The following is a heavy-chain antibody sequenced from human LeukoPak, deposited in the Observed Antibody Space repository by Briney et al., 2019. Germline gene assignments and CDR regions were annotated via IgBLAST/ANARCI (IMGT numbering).Heavy chain of an antibody. CDR1: GFTFSSYS. J-gene: IGHJ4*02. D-gene: IGHD3-22*01. V-gene: IGHV3-21*01. CDR2: ISSSRSYT. CDR3: ARGTYYYDSSGYSSPGY. Sequence: PGGSLRLSCAASGFTFSSYSMNWVRQAPGKGLEWVSPISSSRSYTYYADSVKGRFTISRDNAKNSLYLQMNSLRAEDTAVYYCARGTYYYDSSGYSSPGYWGQGTLVTVSS.